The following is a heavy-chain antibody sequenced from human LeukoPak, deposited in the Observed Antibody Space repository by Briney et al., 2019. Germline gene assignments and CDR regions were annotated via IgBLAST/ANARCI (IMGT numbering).Heavy chain of an antibody. V-gene: IGHV3-33*01. CDR2: IWYDGSNK. CDR1: GFTFSSYG. CDR3: ARDRLPGIAAARGWFDP. J-gene: IGHJ5*02. D-gene: IGHD6-13*01. Sequence: GGSLRPSCAASGFTFSSYGMHWVRQAPGKGLEWVAVIWYDGSNKYCADSVKGRFTISRDNSKNTLYLQMNSLRAEDTAVYYCARDRLPGIAAARGWFDPWGQGTLVTVSS.